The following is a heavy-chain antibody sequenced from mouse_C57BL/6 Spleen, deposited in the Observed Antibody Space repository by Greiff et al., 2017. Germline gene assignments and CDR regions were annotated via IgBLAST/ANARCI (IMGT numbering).Heavy chain of an antibody. CDR3: ARGYYYGSSSLYYFDY. CDR1: GYTFTDYN. CDR2: INPNNGGT. J-gene: IGHJ2*01. Sequence: EVQLQQSGPELVKPGASVKMSCKASGYTFTDYNMHWVKQSHGKSLEWIGYINPNNGGTSYNQKFKGKATLTVNKSSSTAYMELRSLTSEDSAVYYCARGYYYGSSSLYYFDYWGQGTTLTVSS. V-gene: IGHV1-22*01. D-gene: IGHD1-1*01.